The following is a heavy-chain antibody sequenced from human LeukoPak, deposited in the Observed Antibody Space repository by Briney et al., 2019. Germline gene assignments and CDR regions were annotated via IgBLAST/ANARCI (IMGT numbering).Heavy chain of an antibody. CDR3: ARVDTVMAYYFDL. V-gene: IGHV3-53*04. CDR2: IYSGGTT. D-gene: IGHD5-18*01. CDR1: GFTVSTNC. J-gene: IGHJ4*02. Sequence: GGALRLSCAASGFTVSTNCMTWVRQAPGKGLEWVSTIYSGGTTYYTDSVMGRFTISRHNSRNTLYLQMNSLRAEDTAVYYCARVDTVMAYYFDLWGQGTLVTVSS.